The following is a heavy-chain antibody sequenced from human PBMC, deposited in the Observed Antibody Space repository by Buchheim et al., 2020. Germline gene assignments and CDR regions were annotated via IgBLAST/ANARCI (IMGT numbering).Heavy chain of an antibody. Sequence: EVQLVESGGGLVQPGGSLRLSCAASGFTFSIYWMHLVRQAPGKGLVWVSRRGIDGSDPDYADSVRGRFTISRDNAKSTLFLQMNGLRDEDTAVYYCVRGTSPGGNTGVADYWGQGTL. CDR3: VRGTSPGGNTGVADY. D-gene: IGHD3-16*01. CDR1: GFTFSIYW. CDR2: RGIDGSDP. V-gene: IGHV3-74*01. J-gene: IGHJ4*02.